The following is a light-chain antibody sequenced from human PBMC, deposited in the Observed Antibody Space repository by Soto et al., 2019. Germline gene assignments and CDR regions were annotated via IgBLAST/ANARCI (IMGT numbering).Light chain of an antibody. J-gene: IGKJ4*01. V-gene: IGKV3-20*01. CDR2: DTS. CDR3: QQYVSSPLT. CDR1: QSVTSSS. Sequence: EIVLTQSPGTLSLSPGERATLSCRASQSVTSSSFAWYQQKPGQAPRLLIYDTSTRATGIPDRFSGSGSGTDFTLTISRLEPEEFAVYYCQQYVSSPLTFGGGTKVEIK.